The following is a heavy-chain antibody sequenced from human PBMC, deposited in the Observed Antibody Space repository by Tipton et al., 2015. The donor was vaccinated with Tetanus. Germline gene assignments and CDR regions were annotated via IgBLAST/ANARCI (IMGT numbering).Heavy chain of an antibody. CDR2: ISVRGSHT. Sequence: SLRLSCAASGCTFRNHDMKWVRQAPGKGLEWVSGISVRGSHTYYADPVKGRFSISRDNSKNTVYLQMNSLRDEDTAVYYCAKDPASRGWFGPWGQGTLVSVSS. CDR1: GCTFRNHD. V-gene: IGHV3-23*01. CDR3: AKDPASRGWFGP. J-gene: IGHJ5*02.